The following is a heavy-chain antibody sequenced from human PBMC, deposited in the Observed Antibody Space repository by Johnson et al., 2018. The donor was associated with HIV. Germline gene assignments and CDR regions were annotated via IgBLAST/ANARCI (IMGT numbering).Heavy chain of an antibody. Sequence: QVQLVESGGGVVQPGGSLRLSCAASGFTFSTHGMNWVRQAPGRGLEWVAFIGYDGSNKYYADSVKGRFTISRAHFKNTLSLQMNSLSTEDTAVDFCAKLRGTYARFDPFDIWCQGSMVTVSS. CDR2: IGYDGSNK. CDR3: AKLRGTYARFDPFDI. CDR1: GFTFSTHG. D-gene: IGHD3-10*01. V-gene: IGHV3-30*02. J-gene: IGHJ3*02.